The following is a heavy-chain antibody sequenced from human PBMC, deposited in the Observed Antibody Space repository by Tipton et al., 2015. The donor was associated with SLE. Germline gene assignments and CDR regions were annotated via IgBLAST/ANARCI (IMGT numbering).Heavy chain of an antibody. V-gene: IGHV4-34*01. CDR2: INHSGST. Sequence: TLSLTCTVYGGSFSGYYWSWIPQPPGKGLEWIGEINHSGSTNYNPSLKSRVTISVDTSKNQFSLKLSSVTAADTAVYYCARASGYDILTGYCLFDYWGQGTLVTVSS. J-gene: IGHJ4*02. D-gene: IGHD3-9*01. CDR3: ARASGYDILTGYCLFDY. CDR1: GGSFSGYY.